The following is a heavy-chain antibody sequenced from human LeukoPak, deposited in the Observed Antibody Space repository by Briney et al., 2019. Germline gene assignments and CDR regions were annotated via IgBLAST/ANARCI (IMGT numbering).Heavy chain of an antibody. Sequence: SETLSLTCTVSGDSMNRGSYFWGWIRQPPGKGLEWIGGIHYSGVTYYNPSLKSRVTTSKGTSKSQFSLKLTSVTAADTAVYYCARLLGHAYWGQGILVAVSS. CDR1: GDSMNRGSYF. CDR2: IHYSGVT. D-gene: IGHD2-8*02. CDR3: ARLLGHAY. V-gene: IGHV4-39*01. J-gene: IGHJ4*02.